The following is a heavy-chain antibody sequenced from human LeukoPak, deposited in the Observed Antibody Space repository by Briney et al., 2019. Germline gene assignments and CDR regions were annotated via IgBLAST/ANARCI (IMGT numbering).Heavy chain of an antibody. J-gene: IGHJ4*02. Sequence: ASVKVSCKASGGTFSSYAISWVRQAPGQGLEWMGGIIPIFGTANYAQKFQGRVTITTDESTSTAYMELSSLRSEDTAVYYCARDILMDTAIVLDYWGQGTLVTVSS. D-gene: IGHD5-18*01. V-gene: IGHV1-69*05. CDR3: ARDILMDTAIVLDY. CDR2: IIPIFGTA. CDR1: GGTFSSYA.